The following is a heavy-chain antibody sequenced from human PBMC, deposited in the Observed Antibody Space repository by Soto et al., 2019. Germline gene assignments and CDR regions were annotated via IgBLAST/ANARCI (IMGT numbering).Heavy chain of an antibody. D-gene: IGHD3-3*01. J-gene: IGHJ6*02. Sequence: EVQLVESEGGLVKPGGSLRLSCAASGFTFSNYAMNWVRQAPGKGLEWVSSISTSSSYIYYADSVKGRFTISRDNAKNSLYLQMNSLRAEDTAVYYCAREIRNYYGMDVWGQGTTVTVSS. CDR1: GFTFSNYA. CDR2: ISTSSSYI. V-gene: IGHV3-21*01. CDR3: AREIRNYYGMDV.